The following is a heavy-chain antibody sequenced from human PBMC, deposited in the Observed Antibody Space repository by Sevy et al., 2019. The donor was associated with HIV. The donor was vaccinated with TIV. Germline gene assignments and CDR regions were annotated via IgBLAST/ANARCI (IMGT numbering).Heavy chain of an antibody. CDR3: AKDGASRPTPQWLLPEYFQH. D-gene: IGHD3-22*01. CDR1: GFTFSSYA. CDR2: ISGSGGST. Sequence: RGSLRLSCAASGFTFSSYAMSWVRQAPGKGLEWVSAISGSGGSTYYADSVKGRFTISRDNSKNTLYLQMNSLRAEDTAVYYCAKDGASRPTPQWLLPEYFQHWGQGTLVTVSS. J-gene: IGHJ1*01. V-gene: IGHV3-23*01.